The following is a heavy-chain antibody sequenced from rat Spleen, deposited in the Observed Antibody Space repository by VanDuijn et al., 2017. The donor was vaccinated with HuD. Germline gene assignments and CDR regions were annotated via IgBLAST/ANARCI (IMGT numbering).Heavy chain of an antibody. J-gene: IGHJ2*01. D-gene: IGHD1-11*01. V-gene: IGHV5-20*01. CDR2: LSYDGHTT. CDR1: GFTFTDYD. Sequence: EVQLVESGGGLVQPGRSLKLSCAASGFTFTDYDMAWVRQAPTKGLEWVATLSYDGHTTYYRDSVKGRVTISRDIAKSTLYLQMDTLGSEDTATYYCATEGGYFDYWGQGVMVTVSS. CDR3: ATEGGYFDY.